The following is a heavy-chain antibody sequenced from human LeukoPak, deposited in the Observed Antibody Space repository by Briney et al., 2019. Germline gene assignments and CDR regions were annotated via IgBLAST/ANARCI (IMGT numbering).Heavy chain of an antibody. CDR1: GFTFSSYW. V-gene: IGHV3-7*01. J-gene: IGHJ4*02. D-gene: IGHD4-17*01. CDR3: ARDGDYGDYEGFDY. Sequence: GGSLRLSCAASGFTFSSYWMSWVRQAPGKGLEWVANIKQDGSEKYYVDSVKGRFTISRDNAKNSLYLQMNSLRAEDTAVYYCARDGDYGDYEGFDYWGQGTLVTVSS. CDR2: IKQDGSEK.